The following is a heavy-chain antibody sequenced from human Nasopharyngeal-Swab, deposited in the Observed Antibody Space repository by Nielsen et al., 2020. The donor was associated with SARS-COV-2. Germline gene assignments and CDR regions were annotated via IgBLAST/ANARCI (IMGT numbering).Heavy chain of an antibody. D-gene: IGHD4-17*01. J-gene: IGHJ6*02. CDR3: ARFYGDDYYGMDV. Sequence: ASVKVSCKASGYTFTSYDINWVRQATGQGLEWMGIINPSGGSTSYAQKFQGRVTITADESTSTAYMELSSLRSEDTAVYYCARFYGDDYYGMDVWGQGTTVTVSS. CDR2: INPSGGST. V-gene: IGHV1-46*01. CDR1: GYTFTSYD.